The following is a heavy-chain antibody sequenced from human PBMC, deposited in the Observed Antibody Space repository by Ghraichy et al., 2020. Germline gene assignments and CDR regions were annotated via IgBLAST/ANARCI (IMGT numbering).Heavy chain of an antibody. V-gene: IGHV3-33*01. Sequence: GGSLRLSCAASGFTFSSYGMHWVRQAPGKGLEWVAVIWYDGSNKYYADSVKGRFTISRDNSKNTLYLQMNSLRAEDTAVYYCAREGRLYDILTGYSTDWGQGTLVTVSS. D-gene: IGHD3-9*01. CDR3: AREGRLYDILTGYSTD. CDR2: IWYDGSNK. CDR1: GFTFSSYG. J-gene: IGHJ4*02.